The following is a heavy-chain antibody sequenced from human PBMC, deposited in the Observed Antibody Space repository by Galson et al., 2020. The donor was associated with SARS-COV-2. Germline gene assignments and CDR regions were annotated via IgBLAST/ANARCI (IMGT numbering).Heavy chain of an antibody. J-gene: IGHJ5*02. V-gene: IGHV3-30*03. CDR3: ARGREWELNH. CDR1: GFTFSSYG. CDR2: ISYDGSNK. D-gene: IGHD1-26*01. Sequence: GGSLRLSCAASGFTFSSYGMHWVRQAPGKGLEWVAVISYDGSNKYYADSVKGRFTISRDNSKNTLYLQMNSLRAEDTAVYYCARGREWELNHWGQGTLVTVSS.